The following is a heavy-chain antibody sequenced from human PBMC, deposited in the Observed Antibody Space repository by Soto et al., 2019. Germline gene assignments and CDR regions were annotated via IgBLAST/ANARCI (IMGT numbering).Heavy chain of an antibody. J-gene: IGHJ5*02. D-gene: IGHD5-12*01. Sequence: SETLSLTCTVSGDSISGGDYYWTWIRQPPGKGLEWIGYIYYSGSTYYNPSLESRVTISVDTSKNQFSLKLTSVTAADTAVYYCARDLPPYGGYVVSWFDPWGQGTLVTVSS. CDR2: IYYSGST. V-gene: IGHV4-30-4*01. CDR1: GDSISGGDYY. CDR3: ARDLPPYGGYVVSWFDP.